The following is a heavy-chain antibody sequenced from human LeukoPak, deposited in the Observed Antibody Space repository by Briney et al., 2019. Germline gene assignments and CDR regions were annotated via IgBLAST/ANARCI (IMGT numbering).Heavy chain of an antibody. CDR2: IKQDGSEK. Sequence: GGSLRLSCAASGFTFSSFWMSWVRQAPGKGLEWVANIKQDGSEKNYVDSVKGRFTISRDNAQNSLYLQMTSLGAEDTAVYYCVRIGSYYAGDYWGQGTLVTVSS. D-gene: IGHD1-26*01. CDR3: VRIGSYYAGDY. V-gene: IGHV3-7*01. CDR1: GFTFSSFW. J-gene: IGHJ4*02.